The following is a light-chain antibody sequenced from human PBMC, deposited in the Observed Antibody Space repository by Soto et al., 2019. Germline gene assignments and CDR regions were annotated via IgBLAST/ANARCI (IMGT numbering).Light chain of an antibody. CDR2: DVS. CDR3: SSYTSSSTRV. Sequence: QSVLTQPASVSGSPGQSITISCNETSSDVGGYNYVSWYQQHPGKAPKLMIYDVSNRPSGVSNRFSGSKSGNTASLTISGLQAEDEADYYCSSYTSSSTRVFGGGTKLTVL. J-gene: IGLJ2*01. V-gene: IGLV2-14*03. CDR1: SSDVGGYNY.